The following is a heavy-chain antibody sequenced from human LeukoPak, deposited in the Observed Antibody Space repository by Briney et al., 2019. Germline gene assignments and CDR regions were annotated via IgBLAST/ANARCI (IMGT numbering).Heavy chain of an antibody. CDR3: ARGFRELLDY. Sequence: GGSLRLSCAASGFTFSSYSMNWVRQAPGKGLEWVSSISSSSYIYYADSVKGRFTISRDNAKNSLYPQMNSLRAEDTAVYYCARGFRELLDYWGRGTLVTVSS. D-gene: IGHD5-24*01. J-gene: IGHJ4*02. CDR2: ISSSSYI. V-gene: IGHV3-21*04. CDR1: GFTFSSYS.